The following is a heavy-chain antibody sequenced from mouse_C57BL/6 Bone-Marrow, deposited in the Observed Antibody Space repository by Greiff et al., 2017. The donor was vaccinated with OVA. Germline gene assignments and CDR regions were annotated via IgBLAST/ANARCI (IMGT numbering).Heavy chain of an antibody. CDR2: IWSGGST. Sequence: QVQLQQSGPGLVQPSQSLSITCTVSGFSLTSYGVHWVRQSPGKGLEWLGVIWSGGSTDYNAAFISRLSISKDNSKSQVFFKMNSLQADDTAIYYCARKSGYYGSSYWYFDVWGTGTTVTVSS. J-gene: IGHJ1*03. CDR1: GFSLTSYG. V-gene: IGHV2-2*01. D-gene: IGHD1-1*01. CDR3: ARKSGYYGSSYWYFDV.